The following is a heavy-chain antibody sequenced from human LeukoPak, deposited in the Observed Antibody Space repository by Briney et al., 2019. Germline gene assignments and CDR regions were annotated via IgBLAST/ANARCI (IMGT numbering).Heavy chain of an antibody. D-gene: IGHD5-24*01. V-gene: IGHV3-9*03. CDR2: ISWNSGSI. CDR1: GFTFDDYA. Sequence: GGSLRLSCAASGFTFDDYAMHWVRQAPGKGLEWVSGISWNSGSIGYADSVKGRFTISRDNAKNSLYLQMNSLRAEDMALYYCAKDTGRDGYNRGAFDIWGQGTMVTVSS. CDR3: AKDTGRDGYNRGAFDI. J-gene: IGHJ3*02.